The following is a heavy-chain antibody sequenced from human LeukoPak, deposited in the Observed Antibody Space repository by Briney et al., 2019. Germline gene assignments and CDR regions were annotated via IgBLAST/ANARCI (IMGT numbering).Heavy chain of an antibody. CDR2: ISDSGST. CDR3: ARHGGGWTFDY. D-gene: IGHD6-19*01. CDR1: GGSISSYY. V-gene: IGHV4-59*08. J-gene: IGHJ4*02. Sequence: PSETLSLTRTVSGGSISSYYWSWIRQPPGKGLEWIGYISDSGSTNYNSSLKSRVTISVDTSKTHFSLKLRSVTAADTAVYYCARHGGGWTFDYWGQGTLVTASS.